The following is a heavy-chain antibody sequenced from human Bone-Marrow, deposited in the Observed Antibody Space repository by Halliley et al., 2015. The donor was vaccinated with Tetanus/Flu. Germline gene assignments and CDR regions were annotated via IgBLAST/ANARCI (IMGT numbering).Heavy chain of an antibody. J-gene: IGHJ6*02. D-gene: IGHD2-8*02. CDR1: GFTFDMFG. Sequence: SLRLSCAASGFTFDMFGMNWVRQAPGKGLEWVSGIRGSGGRTNYADSVKGRFTMSRDNSNKTLYIEMNSLRVEDTAVYYCARFRHRNCISGGFHGMDVWGQGTPVTVSS. V-gene: IGHV3-23*01. CDR3: ARFRHRNCISGGFHGMDV. CDR2: IRGSGGRT.